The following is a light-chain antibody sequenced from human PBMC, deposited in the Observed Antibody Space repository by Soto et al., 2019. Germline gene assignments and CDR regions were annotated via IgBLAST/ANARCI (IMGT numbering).Light chain of an antibody. CDR2: GAS. CDR3: QQYGRSPLT. CDR1: QSVSSSY. J-gene: IGKJ4*02. V-gene: IGKV3-20*01. Sequence: EIVLTQSPGTLSLSPGERATLSCRASQSVSSSYLAWYQQKPDQAPRLLIYGASSRATGIPDRFSGSGSGTAFTLTTSRLEPEEVAVYYCQQYGRSPLTFGGGTKVEIK.